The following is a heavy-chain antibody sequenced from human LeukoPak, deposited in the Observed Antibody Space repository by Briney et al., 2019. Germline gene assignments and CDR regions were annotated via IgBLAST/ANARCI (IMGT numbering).Heavy chain of an antibody. Sequence: GRSLRLSCAASGFTFDDYAMHWVRQAPGKGLEWVSGISWNSGSIGYADSVKGRFTISRDNAKNSLYLQMNSLRAEDTALYYCAKSRVTTTVLYYFDYWGQGTLVTVSS. CDR3: AKSRVTTTVLYYFDY. V-gene: IGHV3-9*01. D-gene: IGHD1-1*01. J-gene: IGHJ4*02. CDR2: ISWNSGSI. CDR1: GFTFDDYA.